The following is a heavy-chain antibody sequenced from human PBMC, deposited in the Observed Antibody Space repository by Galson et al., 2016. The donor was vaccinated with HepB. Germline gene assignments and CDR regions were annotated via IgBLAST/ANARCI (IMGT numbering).Heavy chain of an antibody. CDR2: IIPGFGTP. J-gene: IGHJ6*02. Sequence: SVKVSCKAAAGTFNNLAISWVRQAPGQGLEWMGVIIPGFGTPNYAQKFQGRVMITADEVTTTAYMELSSLRSEDSAVYYCASPLLLFRQKMYYYYGMDVWGQGTTVTVSS. CDR1: AGTFNNLA. CDR3: ASPLLLFRQKMYYYYGMDV. V-gene: IGHV1-69*13. D-gene: IGHD3-16*01.